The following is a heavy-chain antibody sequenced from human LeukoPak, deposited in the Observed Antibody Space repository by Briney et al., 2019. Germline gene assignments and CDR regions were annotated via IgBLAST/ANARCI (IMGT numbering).Heavy chain of an antibody. V-gene: IGHV4-59*01. CDR3: ARGSSWVGWFDP. D-gene: IGHD6-13*01. CDR1: GGSISSYY. Sequence: SETLSLTCTVSGGSISSYYWSWIRQPPGERLEWIGYIYHSGSTNYNPSLKSRVTISVDTSKNQFSLKLSSVTAADTAAYYCARGSSWVGWFDPWGQGTLVTVSS. CDR2: IYHSGST. J-gene: IGHJ5*02.